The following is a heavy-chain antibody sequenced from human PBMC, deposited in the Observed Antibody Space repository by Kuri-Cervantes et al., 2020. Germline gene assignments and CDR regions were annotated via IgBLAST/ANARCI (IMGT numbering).Heavy chain of an antibody. J-gene: IGHJ4*02. Sequence: GGSLRLSCAASGFTFSGYWMNWVRQTPGNGLVWVSFINGDGSNTMYADSVKSRFTISRDNAKNTLYLQMNSLRAEDTAVYFCSRDAEGHFDSWGQGTLVTVSS. CDR1: GFTFSGYW. V-gene: IGHV3-74*03. CDR3: SRDAEGHFDS. CDR2: INGDGSNT.